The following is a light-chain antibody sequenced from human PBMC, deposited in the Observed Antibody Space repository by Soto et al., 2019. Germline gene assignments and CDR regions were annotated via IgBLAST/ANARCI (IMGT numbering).Light chain of an antibody. CDR1: QSVSSN. Sequence: EIVMTQSPATLSVSPGERATLSCRASQSVSSNLAWYQHKPGQAPRLLIYGASTRATGIPARFNASGSGTEFSLTISSLQSEDFAVYYCQQYNNWPPKQYTFGQGTKLEIK. J-gene: IGKJ2*01. CDR3: QQYNNWPPKQYT. CDR2: GAS. V-gene: IGKV3-15*01.